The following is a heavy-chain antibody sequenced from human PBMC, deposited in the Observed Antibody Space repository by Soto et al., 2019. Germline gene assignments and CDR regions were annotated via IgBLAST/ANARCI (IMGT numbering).Heavy chain of an antibody. D-gene: IGHD6-19*01. Sequence: SETLSLTYTVSGGSISSYYWSWIRQPPGKGLEWIGYIYYSGSTNYNPSLKSRVTISVDTSKNQFSLKLSSVTAADTAVYYCAGGIAVAGTFYFQHWGQGTPVTVSS. CDR2: IYYSGST. J-gene: IGHJ1*01. CDR1: GGSISSYY. V-gene: IGHV4-59*01. CDR3: AGGIAVAGTFYFQH.